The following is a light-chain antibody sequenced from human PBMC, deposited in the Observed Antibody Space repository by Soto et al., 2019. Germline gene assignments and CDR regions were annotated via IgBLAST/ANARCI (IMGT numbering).Light chain of an antibody. CDR3: QSYDSSLSGSLRGV. Sequence: QSVLTQPPSVSGAPGQRVTISCTGSSSNIGAVYDVHWYQQLPGTAPKLLIYGNSNRPSGVPDRFSGSKSGTSASLAITGLQAEDEADYYCQSYDSSLSGSLRGVFGTGTKVTVL. CDR2: GNS. V-gene: IGLV1-40*01. J-gene: IGLJ1*01. CDR1: SSNIGAVYD.